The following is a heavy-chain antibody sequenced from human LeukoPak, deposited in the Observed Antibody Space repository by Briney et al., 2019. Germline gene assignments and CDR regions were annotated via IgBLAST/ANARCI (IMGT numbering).Heavy chain of an antibody. Sequence: GGSLRLSCAASGFTFSNYWMSWVRQAPGKGLEWVANIKQDGSETYYADSVTGRFTISRDNAKNSLSLQMNSLRAEDTAVYYCAREGNRRSFDYWGQGTLVTVSS. V-gene: IGHV3-7*01. CDR1: GFTFSNYW. J-gene: IGHJ4*02. CDR2: IKQDGSET. CDR3: AREGNRRSFDY.